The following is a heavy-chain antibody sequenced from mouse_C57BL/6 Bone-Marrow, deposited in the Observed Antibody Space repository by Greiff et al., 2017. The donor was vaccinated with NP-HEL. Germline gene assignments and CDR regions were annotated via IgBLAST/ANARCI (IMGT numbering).Heavy chain of an antibody. CDR2: ISSGGSYT. Sequence: EVHLVESGGDLVKPGGSLKLSCAASGFTFSSYGMSWVRQTPDKRLEWVATISSGGSYTYYPASVKGRFTISRDNDKNTLYLEMSSLKYEDTAMYYCAKQGLRLFDYWGQGTTLTVSA. J-gene: IGHJ2*01. CDR1: GFTFSSYG. CDR3: AKQGLRLFDY. V-gene: IGHV5-6*01. D-gene: IGHD2-4*01.